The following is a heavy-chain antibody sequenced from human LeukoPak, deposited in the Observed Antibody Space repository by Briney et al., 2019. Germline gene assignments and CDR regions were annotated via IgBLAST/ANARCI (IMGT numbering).Heavy chain of an antibody. Sequence: TGGSLRLSCAASGFTFSSYAMSWVRQAPGKGLEWVSAISGSGGSTYYADSVKGRFTISRDNSKNTPYLQMNSLRAEGTAVYYCAKTDDSSGYYGDAFDIWGQGTMVTVSS. D-gene: IGHD3-22*01. J-gene: IGHJ3*02. CDR3: AKTDDSSGYYGDAFDI. CDR1: GFTFSSYA. V-gene: IGHV3-23*01. CDR2: ISGSGGST.